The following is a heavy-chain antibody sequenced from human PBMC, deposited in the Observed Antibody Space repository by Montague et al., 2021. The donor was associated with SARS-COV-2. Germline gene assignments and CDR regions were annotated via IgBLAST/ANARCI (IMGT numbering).Heavy chain of an antibody. CDR1: GGSISSGGYY. V-gene: IGHV4-31*03. CDR2: IYYSGST. CDR3: ARVHIVVVTAMRYFDL. D-gene: IGHD2-21*02. J-gene: IGHJ2*01. Sequence: TLSLTCTVSGGSISSGGYYWSWIRQHPGKGLKWIGYIYYSGSTYYNPSLKSRVTISVDTSKNQSSLKLSSVTAADTAVYYCARVHIVVVTAMRYFDLWGRGTLVTVSS.